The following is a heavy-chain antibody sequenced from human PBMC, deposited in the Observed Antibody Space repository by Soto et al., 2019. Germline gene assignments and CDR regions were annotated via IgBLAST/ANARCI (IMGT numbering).Heavy chain of an antibody. CDR2: IYRGGST. CDR3: ARRLGRAYYDSSGYFHLDY. CDR1: GFAVRSNY. J-gene: IGHJ4*02. Sequence: GGSLRLSXAASGFAVRSNYMSWVPQGPGKGLEGVSVIYRGGSTYFADSVKGRFTISRDNSKNTLYLQMNSLRAADTAVYYCARRLGRAYYDSSGYFHLDYWGQGTLVTVSS. D-gene: IGHD3-22*01. V-gene: IGHV3-53*01.